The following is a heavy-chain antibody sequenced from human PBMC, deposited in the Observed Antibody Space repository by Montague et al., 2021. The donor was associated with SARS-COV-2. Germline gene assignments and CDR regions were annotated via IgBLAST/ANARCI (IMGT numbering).Heavy chain of an antibody. J-gene: IGHJ6*02. Sequence: SETLSLTCAVYGGSFSGYYWSWIRQPPGKGLECIGEINHSGGTNYNPSLKSRVTISIDTSKNQFSLKLSSVTAADTAVYYCARFADRLIFIAAYYGMGVWGQGTPVTVSS. CDR1: GGSFSGYY. D-gene: IGHD3-9*01. CDR2: INHSGGT. CDR3: ARFADRLIFIAAYYGMGV. V-gene: IGHV4-34*01.